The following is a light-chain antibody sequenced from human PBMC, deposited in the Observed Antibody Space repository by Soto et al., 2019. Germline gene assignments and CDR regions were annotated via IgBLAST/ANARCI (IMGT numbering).Light chain of an antibody. CDR2: EVS. J-gene: IGLJ2*01. CDR3: SSYAGSSNLGV. Sequence: QSVLNQPPSASGSPGQSVTISCTGTSSDVGGYNYVSWYQQHPGRAPKLMIYEVSKRPSGVPDRFSGSKSGNTASLTVSGLQPEDEADYYCSSYAGSSNLGVFGGGTKVTVL. CDR1: SSDVGGYNY. V-gene: IGLV2-8*01.